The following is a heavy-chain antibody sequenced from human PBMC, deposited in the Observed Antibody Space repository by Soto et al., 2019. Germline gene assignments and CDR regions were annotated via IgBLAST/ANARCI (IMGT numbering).Heavy chain of an antibody. V-gene: IGHV3-23*01. CDR3: ANGGTGEGYFDN. CDR2: ISANGGST. CDR1: GFTFSRYA. J-gene: IGHJ4*02. Sequence: EVQLLESGGGLVQPGGSLRLSCVASGFTFSRYAMSWVRKAPGKGLEWVSAISANGGSTYYADSVKGRFTISRDNSKNTLYLQMNSLRAEDTPVYFCANGGTGEGYFDNWGQGTQVTVSS. D-gene: IGHD7-27*01.